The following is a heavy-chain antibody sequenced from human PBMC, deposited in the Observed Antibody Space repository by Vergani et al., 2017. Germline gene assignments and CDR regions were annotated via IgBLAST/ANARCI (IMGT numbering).Heavy chain of an antibody. J-gene: IGHJ6*03. CDR2: TSTDGST. D-gene: IGHD3-16*02. CDR1: GGAVNSGSNF. CDR3: ARETVVTSWDGYRVHYMDV. Sequence: QVQLQESGPGLVKPSQTLSLTCSVSGGAVNSGSNFWTWIRQPAGKGLEWIGRTSTDGSTNYNPSLKSRVTVSVDTSKTQISLRLTSVTAEDTAVYYCARETVVTSWDGYRVHYMDVWGKGTTVTVSS. V-gene: IGHV4-61*02.